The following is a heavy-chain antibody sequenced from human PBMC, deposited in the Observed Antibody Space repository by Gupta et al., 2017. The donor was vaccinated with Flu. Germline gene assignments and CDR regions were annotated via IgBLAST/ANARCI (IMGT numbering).Heavy chain of an antibody. V-gene: IGHV1-2*06. D-gene: IGHD3-9*01. CDR3: TRKDPPGFFQY. J-gene: IGHJ4*02. Sequence: QVHLVQSGAEVKKPGASVKVSCKASGDTFTGYFIHWVRQAPGQGLEWLGRINPNNGGTDYARKFQGRVTMTGDTSINAVFMELSSLTSDDTAIYYCTRKDPPGFFQYWGQGTLVTVSS. CDR2: INPNNGGT. CDR1: GDTFTGYF.